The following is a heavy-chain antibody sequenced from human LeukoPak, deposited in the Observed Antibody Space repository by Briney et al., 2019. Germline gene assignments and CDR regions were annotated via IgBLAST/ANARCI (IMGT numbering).Heavy chain of an antibody. CDR1: GGSISSGSYY. CDR3: ARVGDLGAFDI. Sequence: PSETLSLTCTVSGGSISSGSYYWSWIRQPAGKGLEWIGRIYTSGSTNYNPSLKSRVTISVDTSKNQFSLKLSSVTAADMAVYYCARVGDLGAFDIWGQGTMVTVSS. D-gene: IGHD3-3*01. J-gene: IGHJ3*02. V-gene: IGHV4-61*02. CDR2: IYTSGST.